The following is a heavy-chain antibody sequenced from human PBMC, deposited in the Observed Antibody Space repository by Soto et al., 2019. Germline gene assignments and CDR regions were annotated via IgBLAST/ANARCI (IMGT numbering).Heavy chain of an antibody. CDR2: ISGSGGST. Sequence: PGGSLRLSCAASGFTFSSYSMSWVRQSPGKGLEWVSAISGSGGSTYYADSVKGRFTISRDNSKNTLYLQMNSLRAEDTAVYYCAKPPYYYDSSGYQYFDYWGQGTLVTVSS. CDR3: AKPPYYYDSSGYQYFDY. D-gene: IGHD3-22*01. V-gene: IGHV3-23*01. J-gene: IGHJ4*02. CDR1: GFTFSSYS.